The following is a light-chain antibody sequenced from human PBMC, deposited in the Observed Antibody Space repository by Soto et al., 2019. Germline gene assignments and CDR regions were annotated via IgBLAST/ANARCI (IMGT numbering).Light chain of an antibody. V-gene: IGKV3-15*01. J-gene: IGKJ1*01. Sequence: EIVMTQSPATLSVSPGERATLSCRASQSVSNNLAWYQQKPGQAPRLLIYGASTRATGIPARFSVSGSETDFTLTSRSRQSEDFAGYYCQQYNNLPRTVGHGTKVEIK. CDR1: QSVSNN. CDR2: GAS. CDR3: QQYNNLPRT.